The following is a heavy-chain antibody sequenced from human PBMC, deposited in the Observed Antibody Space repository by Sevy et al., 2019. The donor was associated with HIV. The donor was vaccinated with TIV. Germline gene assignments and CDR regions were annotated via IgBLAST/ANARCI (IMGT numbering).Heavy chain of an antibody. D-gene: IGHD4-17*01. CDR1: GGSISSGLYS. V-gene: IGHV4-30-2*01. CDR3: ARDSGDYHYYFDH. Sequence: SETQSLTCAVSGGSISSGLYSWNWIRQPPGRGLEWIGYIYHTGNTYYNPSLKTRVTISVDRSKNQFSLRLTSVTAADTAVYYCARDSGDYHYYFDHWGQGTLVTVSS. CDR2: IYHTGNT. J-gene: IGHJ4*02.